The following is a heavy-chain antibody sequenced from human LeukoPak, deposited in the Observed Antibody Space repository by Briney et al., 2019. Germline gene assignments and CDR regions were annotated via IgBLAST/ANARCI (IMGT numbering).Heavy chain of an antibody. CDR1: GFTFSSYA. Sequence: RPGGSLRLSCAASGFTFSSYAMSWVRQAPGKGLQWVSVISGGGRTTEYADSVKGRFTISRGNSKNTVSLQMNSLRVEDTAIYYCAKNVMVKRYFDSWGQGTLVTVSS. J-gene: IGHJ4*02. D-gene: IGHD5-18*01. CDR2: ISGGGRTT. CDR3: AKNVMVKRYFDS. V-gene: IGHV3-23*01.